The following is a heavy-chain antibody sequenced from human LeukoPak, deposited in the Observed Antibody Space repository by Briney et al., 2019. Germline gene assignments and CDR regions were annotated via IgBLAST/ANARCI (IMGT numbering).Heavy chain of an antibody. V-gene: IGHV1-8*01. J-gene: IGHJ6*03. CDR1: VYTFNIYD. Sequence: GASVRVSSTGSVYTFNIYDINGGRQAPGQGGGRMGWMNPNSGKTGYIQKFQGRVTMTKNNSITTVYMELSSLRSEDTAVYYCARALSWTTESYYYMDVWGKGTTVTVSS. D-gene: IGHD3/OR15-3a*01. CDR2: MNPNSGKT. CDR3: ARALSWTTESYYYMDV.